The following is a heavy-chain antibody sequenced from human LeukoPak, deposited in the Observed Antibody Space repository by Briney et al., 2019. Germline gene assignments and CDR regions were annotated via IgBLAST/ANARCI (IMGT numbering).Heavy chain of an antibody. J-gene: IGHJ6*03. V-gene: IGHV3-23*01. D-gene: IGHD2-2*01. CDR3: AKRCTSCFVYYYMDV. CDR1: GFTFSSYA. CDR2: ISGSGGST. Sequence: GGSLRLSCAVSGFTFSSYAMSWVRQAPGKGLEWVSAISGSGGSTYYADSVKGRFTISRDNSNNTLYLQMNSLRAEDTAVYYCAKRCTSCFVYYYMDVWGKGTTVTVSS.